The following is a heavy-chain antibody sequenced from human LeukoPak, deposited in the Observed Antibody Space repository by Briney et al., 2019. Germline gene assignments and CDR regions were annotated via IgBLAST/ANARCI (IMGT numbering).Heavy chain of an antibody. CDR2: IYYSGST. CDR3: ASQTYYYGSGSYTGFWFDP. J-gene: IGHJ5*02. V-gene: IGHV4-39*01. D-gene: IGHD3-10*01. Sequence: SSETLSLTCTVSGGSISSSSYYWGWIRQPPGKGLEWIGSIYYSGSTYYNPSLKSRVTISVDTSKNQFSLTLSSVTAADTAVYYCASQTYYYGSGSYTGFWFDPWGQGTLVTVSS. CDR1: GGSISSSSYY.